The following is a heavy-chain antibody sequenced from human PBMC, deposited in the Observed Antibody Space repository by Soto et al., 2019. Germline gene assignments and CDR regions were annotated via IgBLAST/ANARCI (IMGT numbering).Heavy chain of an antibody. D-gene: IGHD4-4*01. Sequence: QVQLVESGGGVVQPGRSLRLSCAASGFTFSSYGMHWVRQAPGKGLEWVAVISYDGNNKYYAGSVKGRFTISRDNSKNTLYLQTNFQRSEDTAVYYCAREAGTVSFDYWGQGTLVTVSS. V-gene: IGHV3-30*03. J-gene: IGHJ4*02. CDR1: GFTFSSYG. CDR2: ISYDGNNK. CDR3: AREAGTVSFDY.